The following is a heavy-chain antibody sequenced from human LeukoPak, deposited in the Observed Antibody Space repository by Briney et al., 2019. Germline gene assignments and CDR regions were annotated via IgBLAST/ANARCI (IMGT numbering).Heavy chain of an antibody. CDR3: AKDLYSGSYYPIDY. J-gene: IGHJ4*02. CDR1: GFTFSSYG. V-gene: IGHV3-33*06. CDR2: IWYDGSNK. Sequence: GGSLRLSCAASGFTFSSYGMHWVRQAPGKGLEWVAVIWYDGSNKYYADSVKGRFTISRDNSKNTLYLQMNSLRAEDTAVYYCAKDLYSGSYYPIDYWGQGTLVTVSS. D-gene: IGHD1-26*01.